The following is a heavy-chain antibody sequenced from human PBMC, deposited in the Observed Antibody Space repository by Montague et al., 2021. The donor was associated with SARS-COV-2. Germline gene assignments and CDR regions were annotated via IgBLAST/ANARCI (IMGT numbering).Heavy chain of an antibody. J-gene: IGHJ4*02. CDR1: GFSLSTSGMC. CDR2: IDWDDDK. V-gene: IGHV2-70*11. CDR3: ARVTAGIVAYDY. D-gene: IGHD5-12*01. Sequence: PALVEPTQTLTLTCTFSGFSLSTSGMCVSWIRQPPGKALEWLARIDWDDDKYYSTSLKTRLTISKDTSKNQVVLTMTNMDPVDTATYYCARVTAGIVAYDYWGQGTLVTVSS.